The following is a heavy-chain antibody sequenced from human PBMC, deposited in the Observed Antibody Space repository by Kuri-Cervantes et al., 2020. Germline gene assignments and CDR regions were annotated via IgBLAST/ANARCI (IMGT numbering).Heavy chain of an antibody. V-gene: IGHV4-30-2*01. J-gene: IGHJ4*02. CDR2: IYHSGST. CDR3: ARSGYVFLVFDY. Sequence: SCAVSGGSISSGGYSWSWIRQPPGKGLEWIGYIYHSGSTNYNPSLKSRVTISVDTSKNQFSLELSSVTAADTAVYYCARSGYVFLVFDYWGQGTLVTVSS. D-gene: IGHD5-12*01. CDR1: GGSISSGGYS.